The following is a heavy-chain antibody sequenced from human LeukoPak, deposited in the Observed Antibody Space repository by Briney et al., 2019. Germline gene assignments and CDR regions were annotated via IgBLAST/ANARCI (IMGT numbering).Heavy chain of an antibody. D-gene: IGHD6-13*01. Sequence: ASVKVSCKASGYTSTSYDINWVRQATGQGLEWMGWMNPNSGNTGYAQKFQGRVTMTRNTSISTAYMELSSLRSEDTAVYYCARESWAAAGLSDYWGQGTLVTVSS. CDR3: ARESWAAAGLSDY. CDR1: GYTSTSYD. V-gene: IGHV1-8*01. J-gene: IGHJ4*02. CDR2: MNPNSGNT.